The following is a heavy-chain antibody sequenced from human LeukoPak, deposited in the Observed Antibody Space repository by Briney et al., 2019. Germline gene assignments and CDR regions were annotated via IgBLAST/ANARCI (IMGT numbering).Heavy chain of an antibody. Sequence: PGGSLRLSCAASGFTFSSYAMSWVRQAPGKGLEWVSAISGSGGSTYYADSVKGRFTISRDTSKNKLSLQMNSLRVEDTAIYYCAKSITEVAPYYFYGMDVWGQGTTVTVSS. D-gene: IGHD5-12*01. CDR2: ISGSGGST. J-gene: IGHJ6*02. CDR3: AKSITEVAPYYFYGMDV. V-gene: IGHV3-23*01. CDR1: GFTFSSYA.